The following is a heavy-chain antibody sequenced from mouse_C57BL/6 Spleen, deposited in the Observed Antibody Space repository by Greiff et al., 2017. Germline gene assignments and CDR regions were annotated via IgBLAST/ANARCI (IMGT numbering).Heavy chain of an antibody. D-gene: IGHD1-1*01. V-gene: IGHV5-17*01. CDR3: ARGFYYGSSYDYAMDY. Sequence: EVKLMESGGGLVKPGGSLKLSCAASGFTFSDYGMHWVRQAPEKGLEWVAYISSGSSTIYYADTVQGRFTISRDNAKNTLFLQMTSRRSEDTAMYYCARGFYYGSSYDYAMDYWGQGTSVTVSS. CDR2: ISSGSSTI. CDR1: GFTFSDYG. J-gene: IGHJ4*01.